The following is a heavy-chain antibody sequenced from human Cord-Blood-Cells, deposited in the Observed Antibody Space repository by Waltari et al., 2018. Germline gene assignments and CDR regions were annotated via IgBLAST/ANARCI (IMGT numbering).Heavy chain of an antibody. Sequence: QVQLVASGGGLVKPGGPLSCSCAASGFTFGAYYYTLIPQAPGKGPEWVSYISSSGSTIYYADSVKGRFTISRDNAKNSLYLQMNSLRAEDTAVYYCARTSVVGDYLDYWGQGTLVTVSS. CDR2: ISSSGSTI. CDR1: GFTFGAYY. J-gene: IGHJ4*02. CDR3: ARTSVVGDYLDY. V-gene: IGHV3-11*01. D-gene: IGHD1-26*01.